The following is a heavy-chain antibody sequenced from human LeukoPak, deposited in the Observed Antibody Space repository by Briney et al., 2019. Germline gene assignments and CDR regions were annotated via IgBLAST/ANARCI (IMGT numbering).Heavy chain of an antibody. V-gene: IGHV3-23*01. CDR3: TTRIAARRGANAFDI. J-gene: IGHJ3*02. D-gene: IGHD6-6*01. CDR2: ISGSGGST. Sequence: LAGGSLRLSCAASGFTFSSYAMYWVRQAPGKGPEWVSLISGSGGSTYYADSVKGRFTISRDNSKNTLYLQMNSLRAEDTAVYYCTTRIAARRGANAFDIWGQGTMVTVSS. CDR1: GFTFSSYA.